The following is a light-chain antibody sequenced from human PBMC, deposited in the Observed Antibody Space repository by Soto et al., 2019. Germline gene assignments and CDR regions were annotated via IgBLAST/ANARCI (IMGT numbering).Light chain of an antibody. CDR3: NSYTNSGTVV. V-gene: IGLV2-14*01. CDR1: TRDVGGYNY. CDR2: DV. Sequence: QSALTQPAPVSGWPGQSITIYCTGSTRDVGGYNYVSWYQLSPGKAPKLLIYDVDRPSGVSNRFSGSKSGNTASLTISGLQAEDEADYYCNSYTNSGTVVFGGGTKLTVL. J-gene: IGLJ3*02.